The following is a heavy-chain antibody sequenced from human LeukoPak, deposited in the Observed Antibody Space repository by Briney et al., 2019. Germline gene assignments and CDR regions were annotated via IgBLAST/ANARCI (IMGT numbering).Heavy chain of an antibody. CDR2: ISVSGGSM. V-gene: IGHV3-23*01. Sequence: GGSLRLSCAVSGFTFSSYAMSWVRQAPGKGLEWVSVISVSGGSMYYADSVKGRFTISRDNSKNTLYLQMNSLRAEDTAVYYCAKVTGGDMITYGGLDYWGQGTLVTVSS. CDR3: AKVTGGDMITYGGLDY. J-gene: IGHJ4*02. D-gene: IGHD3-16*01. CDR1: GFTFSSYA.